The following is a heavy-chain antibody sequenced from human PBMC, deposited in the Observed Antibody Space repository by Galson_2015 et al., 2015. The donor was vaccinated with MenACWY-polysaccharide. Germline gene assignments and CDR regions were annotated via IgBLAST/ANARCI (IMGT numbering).Heavy chain of an antibody. CDR2: MNPNSGNT. J-gene: IGHJ6*03. CDR3: ARGARIVVVPAANLRHYYMDV. Sequence: SVKVSCKASGYTLTSYDINWVRQATGQGLEWMGWMNPNSGNTGYAQKFQSRVTMTRNTSISTAYMELSSLRSEDTAVYYCARGARIVVVPAANLRHYYMDVWGKGTTVTVSS. V-gene: IGHV1-8*01. D-gene: IGHD2-2*01. CDR1: GYTLTSYD.